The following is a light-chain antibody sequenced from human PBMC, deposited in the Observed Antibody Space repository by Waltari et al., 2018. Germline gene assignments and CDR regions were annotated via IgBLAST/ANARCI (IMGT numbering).Light chain of an antibody. V-gene: IGKV3-11*01. CDR3: QQRGNWLPLT. Sequence: EIVLTQSPATMSLSPGERATPSCKASQNISNRLGCYQQKPGQAPRLRIYDASDRATGIPARFSGSGSGTDVTLTISSLEPEDVAVYYCQQRGNWLPLTFGGVTKVEIK. CDR2: DAS. J-gene: IGKJ4*01. CDR1: QNISNR.